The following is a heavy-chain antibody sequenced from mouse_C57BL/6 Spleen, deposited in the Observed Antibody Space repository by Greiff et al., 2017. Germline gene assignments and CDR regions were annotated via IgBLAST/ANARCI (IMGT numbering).Heavy chain of an antibody. D-gene: IGHD2-4*01. V-gene: IGHV1-61*01. Sequence: QVQLQQPGAELLRPGSSVKLSCKASGYTFTSYWMDWVKQRPGQGLEWIGNIYPSDSETHYNQKFKDKATLTVDKSSSTAYMQLSSLTSEDSAVYYCARDYHYFDYWGQGTTLTVSS. J-gene: IGHJ2*01. CDR2: IYPSDSET. CDR3: ARDYHYFDY. CDR1: GYTFTSYW.